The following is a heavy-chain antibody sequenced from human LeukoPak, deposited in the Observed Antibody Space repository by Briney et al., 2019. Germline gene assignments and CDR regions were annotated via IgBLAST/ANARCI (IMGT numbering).Heavy chain of an antibody. D-gene: IGHD3-22*01. CDR3: ARRYYDKRAFDI. CDR1: GYXFSSFY. J-gene: IGHJ3*02. V-gene: IGHV5-51*01. CDR2: IFPADSDT. Sequence: GESLKISCQGSGYXFSSFYIGWVRQLPGKGLEWMGNIFPADSDTTYSPSFQGQVTMSADKSISTAYLQWSSLKASDTAMYYCARRYYDKRAFDIWGQGTMVTVSS.